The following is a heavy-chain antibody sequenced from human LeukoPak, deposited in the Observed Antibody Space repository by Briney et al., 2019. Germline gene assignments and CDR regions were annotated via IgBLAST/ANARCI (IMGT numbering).Heavy chain of an antibody. CDR1: GDSTSGYY. Sequence: SETLSLTCTVSGDSTSGYYWMWVRHTPGKGLEWIGYVYYSGGTNYTTSLKSRVTISIDPSKNQFSLKLSSVTAADTAVYYCARETPGAGHFDYWGQGTLVTVSS. V-gene: IGHV4-59*01. J-gene: IGHJ4*02. CDR2: VYYSGGT. D-gene: IGHD6-13*01. CDR3: ARETPGAGHFDY.